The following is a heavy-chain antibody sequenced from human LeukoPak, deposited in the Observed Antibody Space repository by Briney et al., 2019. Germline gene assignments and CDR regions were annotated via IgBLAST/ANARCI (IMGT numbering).Heavy chain of an antibody. V-gene: IGHV4-61*01. CDR3: ASLALPAAMDDYYYYGMDV. J-gene: IGHJ6*02. CDR2: IYYSGST. CDR1: GGSVSSGSYY. Sequence: PSETLSLTCAVSGGSVSSGSYYWSWIRQPPGKGLEWIEYIYYSGSTNYNPSLKSRVTISVDTSKNQCSLELSSVTAADTAVYYCASLALPAAMDDYYYYGMDVWGQGTTVTVSS. D-gene: IGHD2-2*01.